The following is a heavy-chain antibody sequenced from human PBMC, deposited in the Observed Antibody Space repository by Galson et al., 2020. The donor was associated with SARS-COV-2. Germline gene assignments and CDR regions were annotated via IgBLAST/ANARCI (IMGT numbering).Heavy chain of an antibody. Sequence: SETLSLTCAVYGGSFSGYYWSWIRQPPGKGLEWIGEINHSGSTNYNPSLKSRVTISVDTSKNQFSLKLSSVTAADTAVYYCAREPRVYYRGTGRNGAFDIWGQGTMVTVSS. CDR3: AREPRVYYRGTGRNGAFDI. J-gene: IGHJ3*02. CDR2: INHSGST. D-gene: IGHD6-6*01. CDR1: GGSFSGYY. V-gene: IGHV4-34*01.